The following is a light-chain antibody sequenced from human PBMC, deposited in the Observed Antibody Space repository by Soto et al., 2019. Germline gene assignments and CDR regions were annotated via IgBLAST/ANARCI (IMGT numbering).Light chain of an antibody. CDR3: SSYTSSIL. CDR2: DVS. CDR1: SSDVGGYNY. J-gene: IGLJ2*01. Sequence: QCVLTQPASVSGSPGQSITISCTGTSSDVGGYNYVSWYQQHPGKAPKLMIYDVSNRPSGVSNRFSGSKSGNTASLTISGLQAEDEADYYCSSYTSSILFGGGTKLTVL. V-gene: IGLV2-14*01.